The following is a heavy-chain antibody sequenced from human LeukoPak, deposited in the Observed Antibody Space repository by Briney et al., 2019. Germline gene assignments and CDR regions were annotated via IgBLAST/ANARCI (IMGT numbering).Heavy chain of an antibody. CDR1: GGSISGYY. J-gene: IGHJ5*02. CDR3: ARASVTMVRGAIGGFGP. D-gene: IGHD3-10*01. CDR2: INHSGST. V-gene: IGHV4-34*01. Sequence: SETLSLTCTVSGGSISGYYWSWIRQPPGKGLEWIGEINHSGSTNYNPSLKSRVTISVDTSKNQFSLKLSSVTAADTAVYYCARASVTMVRGAIGGFGPWGQGTLVTVSS.